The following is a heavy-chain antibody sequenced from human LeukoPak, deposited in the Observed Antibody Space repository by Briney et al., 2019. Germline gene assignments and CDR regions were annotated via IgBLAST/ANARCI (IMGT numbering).Heavy chain of an antibody. D-gene: IGHD3-10*01. CDR2: IYPGDSDT. CDR3: ARNPASGVGFGELLFDY. CDR1: GYSFTSYW. J-gene: IGHJ4*02. V-gene: IGHV5-51*01. Sequence: GESLKISSKGSGYSFTSYWIGWVRQMPGKGLEWMVIIYPGDSDTRYSPSFQSQVTISADKSISTAYQQWSSLKAPNTAMYYCARNPASGVGFGELLFDYWGQGTLVTVSS.